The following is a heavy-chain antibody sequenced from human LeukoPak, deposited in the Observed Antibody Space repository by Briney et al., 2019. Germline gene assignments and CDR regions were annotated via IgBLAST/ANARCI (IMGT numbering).Heavy chain of an antibody. J-gene: IGHJ4*02. Sequence: SETLSLTCTVSGGSISSGPYYWGWIRQPPGKGPDWIGNIYYGENTYYNPSLKSRVTISIDTSKNQFYLKLSSLTAADTAVYFCARRDDSSGYHKIFDCWGPGTLVTVSS. CDR2: IYYGENT. CDR3: ARRDDSSGYHKIFDC. V-gene: IGHV4-39*01. CDR1: GGSISSGPYY. D-gene: IGHD3-22*01.